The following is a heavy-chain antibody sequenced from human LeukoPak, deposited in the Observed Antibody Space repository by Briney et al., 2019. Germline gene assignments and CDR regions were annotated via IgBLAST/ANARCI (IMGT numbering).Heavy chain of an antibody. V-gene: IGHV3-48*01. D-gene: IGHD3-22*01. J-gene: IGHJ4*02. CDR3: VRSYYDSSGPPPFDY. CDR1: GFTFSSYN. CDR2: ISSSTNTI. Sequence: GGSLRLSCAASGFTFSSYNMNWVRQAPGKGLEWVSYISSSTNTIYYADSVKGRFTISRDNSKNTLHLRMSSLRAEDTAVYYCVRSYYDSSGPPPFDYWGQGTLVTVSS.